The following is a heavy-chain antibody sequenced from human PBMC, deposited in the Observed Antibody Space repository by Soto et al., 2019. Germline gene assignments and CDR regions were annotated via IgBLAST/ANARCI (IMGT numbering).Heavy chain of an antibody. CDR1: GFTFSSYA. J-gene: IGHJ5*02. Sequence: QVQLVESGGGVVQPGRSLRLSCAASGFTFSSYAMHWVRQAPGKGLEWVAVISYDGSNKYYADSVKGRFTISRDNSKNTLYLQMISLRAEDTAVYYCASMTGNPGWFDPWGQGTLVTVSS. CDR3: ASMTGNPGWFDP. D-gene: IGHD3-9*01. CDR2: ISYDGSNK. V-gene: IGHV3-30-3*01.